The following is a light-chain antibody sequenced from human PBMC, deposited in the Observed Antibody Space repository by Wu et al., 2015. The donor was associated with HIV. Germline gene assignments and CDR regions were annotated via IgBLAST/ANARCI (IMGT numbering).Light chain of an antibody. CDR2: GAS. J-gene: IGKJ4*01. V-gene: IGKV3-20*01. CDR1: QSVSSSY. Sequence: EIVLTQSPGTLSLSPGERATLSCRASQSVSSSYIAWYQQKPGQAPRLLIYGASRRATGIPDRFSGSGSGTDFTLTISRLEPEDFAVYYCQQYGSSTLTFGGGTKVEIK. CDR3: QQYGSSTLT.